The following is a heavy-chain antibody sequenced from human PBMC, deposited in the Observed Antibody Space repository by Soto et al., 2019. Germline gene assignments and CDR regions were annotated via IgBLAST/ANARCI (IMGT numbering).Heavy chain of an antibody. Sequence: SETLSHRCTVSGGSVSSGSYYWSWIRQPPGKGLEWIGYIYYSGSTNYNPSLRSRVTISVDTSKNQFSLKLSSVTAADTAVYYCASEHYGDYDNYFDYWGQGTLVTVSS. D-gene: IGHD4-17*01. J-gene: IGHJ4*02. CDR2: IYYSGST. CDR1: GGSVSSGSYY. CDR3: ASEHYGDYDNYFDY. V-gene: IGHV4-61*01.